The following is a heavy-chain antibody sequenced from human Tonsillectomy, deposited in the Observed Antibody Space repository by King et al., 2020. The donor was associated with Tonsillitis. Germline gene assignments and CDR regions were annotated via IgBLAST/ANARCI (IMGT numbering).Heavy chain of an antibody. Sequence: VQLVQSGGGLVQPGRSLRLSCTASGFIFGDYAINWFRQAPGKGLEWVGFIRSRPSGGKTENAASVKGRFTISRDDSKGIAYLQMNSLKTDDTAVYYCTSGRRDWGQGTLVTVSS. CDR2: IRSRPSGGKT. CDR1: GFIFGDYA. CDR3: TSGRRD. V-gene: IGHV3-49*03. J-gene: IGHJ4*02.